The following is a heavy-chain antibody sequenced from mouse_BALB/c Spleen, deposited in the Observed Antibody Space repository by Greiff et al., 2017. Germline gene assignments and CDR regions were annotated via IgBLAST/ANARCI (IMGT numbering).Heavy chain of an antibody. Sequence: EVHGLESGGLLVQPGGSRKLSFAASGFIFCPSGVHCVLQALEKGLGWVAYISSVSSTIYYADTVNGRFTSSRDTPKNTLFLQMTSLRSEDTAMYYCARLGYYGYYAMDYWGQGTSGTVSS. J-gene: IGHJ4*01. CDR3: ARLGYYGYYAMDY. CDR1: GFIFCPSG. D-gene: IGHD1-1*01. V-gene: IGHV5-17*02. CDR2: ISSVSSTI.